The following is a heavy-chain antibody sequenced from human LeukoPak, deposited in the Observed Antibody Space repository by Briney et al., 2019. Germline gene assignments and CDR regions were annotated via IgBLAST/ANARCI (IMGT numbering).Heavy chain of an antibody. CDR2: INHSGST. Sequence: PSETLSLTCAVYGGSFSGYYWSWIRQPSGKGLEWIGEINHSGSTNYNPSLKSRVTISVDTSKNQFSLKLSSVTAADTAVYYCATYCSSTSCSYYYGMDVWGQGTTVTVSS. CDR3: ATYCSSTSCSYYYGMDV. V-gene: IGHV4-34*01. J-gene: IGHJ6*02. CDR1: GGSFSGYY. D-gene: IGHD2-2*01.